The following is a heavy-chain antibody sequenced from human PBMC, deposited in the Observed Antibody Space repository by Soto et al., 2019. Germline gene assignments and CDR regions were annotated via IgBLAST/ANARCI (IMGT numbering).Heavy chain of an antibody. CDR2: MSGSGDST. D-gene: IGHD6-19*01. J-gene: IGHJ4*02. V-gene: IGHV3-23*01. CDR1: GLTLSSHA. Sequence: EVQLLESGGGLVQPGGSLRLSCAASGLTLSSHAMSWVRRVAGKGLERVSGMSGSGDSTYYADSVRGRFTISRDNSKNTLYLQMNSLAAEDTAVYYCAKEPAVVKYYFDRWGQGVLVTVSS. CDR3: AKEPAVVKYYFDR.